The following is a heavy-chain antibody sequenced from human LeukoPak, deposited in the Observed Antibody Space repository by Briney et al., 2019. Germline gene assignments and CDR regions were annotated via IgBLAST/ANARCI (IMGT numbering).Heavy chain of an antibody. J-gene: IGHJ4*02. CDR2: LNWNSDDT. D-gene: IGHD3-16*01. CDR3: AKGLYDYIWGSPYYFDF. V-gene: IGHV3-9*01. CDR1: GFTFDDYA. Sequence: PGGSLRLSCAPSGFTFDDYAMHWVRQAPGKGLEWVSGLNWNSDDTDYADSVQGRFTISRDNAKNSLYLQMNSLRAEDTALYYCAKGLYDYIWGSPYYFDFWGQGTLVTVSS.